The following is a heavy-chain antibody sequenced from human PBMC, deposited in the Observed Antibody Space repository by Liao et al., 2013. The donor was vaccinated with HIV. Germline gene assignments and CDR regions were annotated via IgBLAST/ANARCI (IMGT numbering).Heavy chain of an antibody. Sequence: QVSLEESGPGLVKPSDTLSLSCTVSGGSIGSHYWSWIRQPAGKGLEWVGRISPTGRTNYSPSLKSRVTMSVDSSESQVSLAVSSVTAADTGVYFCARHYGGNPYQHWYIDLWGHGALVTVSS. J-gene: IGHJ2*01. CDR3: ARHYGGNPYQHWYIDL. D-gene: IGHD4/OR15-4a*01. V-gene: IGHV4-4*07. CDR2: ISPTGRT. CDR1: GGSIGSHY.